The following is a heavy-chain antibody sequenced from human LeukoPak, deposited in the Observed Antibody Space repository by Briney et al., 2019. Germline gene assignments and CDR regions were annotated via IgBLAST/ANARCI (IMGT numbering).Heavy chain of an antibody. CDR1: GGSISSYY. Sequence: SETLPLTCTVSGGSISSYYWSWIRQPAGKGLEWIGRIYTSGSTNYNPSLKSRVTMSVDTSKNQFSLKLSSVTAADTAVYYCAREHSLRYFDWLLPEYYFDYWGQGTLVTVSS. J-gene: IGHJ4*02. D-gene: IGHD3-9*01. V-gene: IGHV4-4*07. CDR3: AREHSLRYFDWLLPEYYFDY. CDR2: IYTSGST.